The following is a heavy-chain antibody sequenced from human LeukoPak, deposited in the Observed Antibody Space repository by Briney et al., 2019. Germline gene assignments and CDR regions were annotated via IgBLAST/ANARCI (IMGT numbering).Heavy chain of an antibody. J-gene: IGHJ4*02. V-gene: IGHV1-18*01. D-gene: IGHD5-12*01. Sequence: ASVKVSCKASGYTFTSYGISWVRQAPGQGLEWMGWISAYNGNTNYAQKLQGRVTMTTDTSTSTAYMELRSLRSDDTAVYYCARDNVHSGYDYVPREFDYWGQGTLVIVSS. CDR1: GYTFTSYG. CDR2: ISAYNGNT. CDR3: ARDNVHSGYDYVPREFDY.